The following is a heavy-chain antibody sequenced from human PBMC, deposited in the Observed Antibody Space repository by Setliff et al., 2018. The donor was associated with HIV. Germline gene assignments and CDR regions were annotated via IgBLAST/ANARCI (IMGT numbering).Heavy chain of an antibody. CDR2: INHSGST. CDR1: GGSFSGYY. Sequence: SETLSLTCAVYGGSFSGYYWSWIRQPPGKGLEWIGEINHSGSTNYNPSLKSRVTISVDTSKNQFSLKLSSVTAADTAVYYCVAGGAPMYQFDYWGQGTLVTVSS. D-gene: IGHD2-2*01. J-gene: IGHJ4*02. V-gene: IGHV4-34*01. CDR3: VAGGAPMYQFDY.